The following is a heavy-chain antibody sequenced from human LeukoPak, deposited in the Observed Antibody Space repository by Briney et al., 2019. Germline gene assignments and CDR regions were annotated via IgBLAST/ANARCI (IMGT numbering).Heavy chain of an antibody. CDR3: ARAETGDPYRSIDY. J-gene: IGHJ4*02. CDR2: ISSSSSYI. CDR1: GFTFSSYS. D-gene: IGHD4-17*01. Sequence: PGGSLRLSCAASGFTFSSYSMNWVRQAPGKGLEWVSSISSSSSYIYYADSVKGRFTISRDNAKNSLYLQMNSLRAEDTAVYYCARAETGDPYRSIDYWGQGTLVTVSS. V-gene: IGHV3-21*01.